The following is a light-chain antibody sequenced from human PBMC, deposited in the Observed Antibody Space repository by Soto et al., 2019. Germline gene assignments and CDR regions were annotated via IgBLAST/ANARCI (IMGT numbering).Light chain of an antibody. Sequence: QSALTQPPSASGSPGQSVTISCTGTSSDVGAYNYVSWYQQHPGKAPKLIISEVTKRPSGVPDRFSGSKSGNTASLTVSGLQAEYEADYYCNSYAGSNNPVVFGGGTKLTVL. CDR3: NSYAGSNNPVV. CDR2: EVT. V-gene: IGLV2-8*01. CDR1: SSDVGAYNY. J-gene: IGLJ2*01.